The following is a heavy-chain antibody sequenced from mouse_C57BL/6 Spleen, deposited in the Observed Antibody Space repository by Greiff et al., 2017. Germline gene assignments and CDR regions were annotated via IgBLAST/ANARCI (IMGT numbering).Heavy chain of an antibody. CDR1: GFSLTSYG. D-gene: IGHD2-4*01. J-gene: IGHJ3*01. Sequence: VQLQQSGPGLAQPSQRLSITCTVSGFSLTSYGVHWVRQSPGKGLEWLGVIWQGGGTDYNAAFMSRQSITKENSKSQVFFKMNSLQADDTAISDCAKMDYDSVAWFAYWGQGTLVTVSA. V-gene: IGHV2-5*01. CDR3: AKMDYDSVAWFAY. CDR2: IWQGGGT.